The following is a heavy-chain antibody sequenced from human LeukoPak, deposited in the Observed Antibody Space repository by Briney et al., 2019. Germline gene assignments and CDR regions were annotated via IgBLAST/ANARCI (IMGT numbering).Heavy chain of an antibody. D-gene: IGHD3-10*01. CDR2: IFYSGST. CDR3: ARVRSGRVDWSSGMDV. CDR1: GGSINGYY. V-gene: IGHV4-59*01. J-gene: IGHJ6*02. Sequence: SGTLSLTCTVSGGSINGYYWSWTRQPPGKGLEWIGYIFYSGSTDYNPSLKSRVTISVDTSKNQFSLKLSSVTATDTAVYYCARVRSGRVDWSSGMDVWGQGTTVTVSS.